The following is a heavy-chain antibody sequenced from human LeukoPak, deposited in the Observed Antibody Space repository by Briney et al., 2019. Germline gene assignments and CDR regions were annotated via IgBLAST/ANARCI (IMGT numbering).Heavy chain of an antibody. J-gene: IGHJ4*02. Sequence: PSGTLSLTCTVSGVSFSSYYLTWIRQPPGKGLEWIGYIYYSGSTNYNPSLKSRVTMSLDTSKNQFSLKLTSVTAEDTAVYYCATGGISSSVDYWGQGNLVNVSS. D-gene: IGHD6-6*01. CDR1: GVSFSSYY. V-gene: IGHV4-59*01. CDR2: IYYSGST. CDR3: ATGGISSSVDY.